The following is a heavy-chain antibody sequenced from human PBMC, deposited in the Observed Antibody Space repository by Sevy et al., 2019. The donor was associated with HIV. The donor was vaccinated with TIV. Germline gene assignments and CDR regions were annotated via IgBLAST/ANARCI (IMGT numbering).Heavy chain of an antibody. J-gene: IGHJ3*02. CDR3: ARNPRYCSGGSCYSEAFDI. CDR1: GGSISSYY. CDR2: IYYSGST. V-gene: IGHV4-59*01. Sequence: SETLSLTCTVSGGSISSYYWSWIRQPPGKGLEWIGYIYYSGSTNYNPSLKSRVTISVDTSKNQFPLKLSSVTAADTAVYYCARNPRYCSGGSCYSEAFDIWGQGTMVTVSS. D-gene: IGHD2-15*01.